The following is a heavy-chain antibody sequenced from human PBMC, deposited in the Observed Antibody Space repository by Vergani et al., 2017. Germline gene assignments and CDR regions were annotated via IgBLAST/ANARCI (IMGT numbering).Heavy chain of an antibody. CDR1: GFTFSSYW. CDR2: IKQDGSEK. J-gene: IGHJ4*02. CDR3: AKAPPLNGDYLAPYDY. V-gene: IGHV3-7*03. D-gene: IGHD4-17*01. Sequence: EVQLVESGGGLVQPGGSLRLSCAASGFTFSSYWMSWVRQAPGKGLEWVANIKQDGSEKYYVDSVKGRFTISRDNAKNSLYLQMNSLRAEDTAVYYCAKAPPLNGDYLAPYDYWGQGTLVTVSS.